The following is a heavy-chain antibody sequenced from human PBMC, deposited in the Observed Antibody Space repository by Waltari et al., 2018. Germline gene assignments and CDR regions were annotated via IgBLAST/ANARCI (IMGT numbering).Heavy chain of an antibody. V-gene: IGHV1-2*02. J-gene: IGHJ3*02. CDR3: AREGGNYDFWSRGAFDI. Sequence: QEQLVQSGAEVKKPGASVKVSCKASGYTFTGYYMHWVRQAPGQGLEWMGWINPNSGGTNYEQKFQGRVTISVDTSKNQFSLKLSSVTAADTAVYYCAREGGNYDFWSRGAFDIWGQGTMVTVSS. CDR2: INPNSGGT. CDR1: GYTFTGYY. D-gene: IGHD3-3*01.